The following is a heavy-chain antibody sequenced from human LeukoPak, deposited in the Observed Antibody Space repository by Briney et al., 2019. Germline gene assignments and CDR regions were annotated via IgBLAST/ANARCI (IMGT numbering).Heavy chain of an antibody. V-gene: IGHV3-21*01. D-gene: IGHD5-24*01. J-gene: IGHJ4*02. CDR2: ISASGDFI. Sequence: GGSLRLSCATSGFTFSSYSMNWVRQAPGKGLEWVSVISASGDFIYYADSVKGRFTSSRDNAKNSLFLQMNSLRAEDTAVYYCAINHRDGYSELGYWGQGTLVTVSS. CDR3: AINHRDGYSELGY. CDR1: GFTFSSYS.